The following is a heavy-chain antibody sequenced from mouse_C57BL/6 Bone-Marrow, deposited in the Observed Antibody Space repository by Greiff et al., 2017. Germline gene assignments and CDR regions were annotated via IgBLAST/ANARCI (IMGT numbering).Heavy chain of an antibody. Sequence: QVQLQQPGAELVRPGSSVKLSCKASGYTFTSYWMHWVKQRPIQGLEWIGNIDPSDSETHYNQKFKDKATLTVDKSSSTAYMKLSSLTSEDSAVYYCARYSITTVVGRYFDVWGTGTTVTVSS. CDR3: ARYSITTVVGRYFDV. J-gene: IGHJ1*03. V-gene: IGHV1-52*01. CDR2: IDPSDSET. D-gene: IGHD1-1*01. CDR1: GYTFTSYW.